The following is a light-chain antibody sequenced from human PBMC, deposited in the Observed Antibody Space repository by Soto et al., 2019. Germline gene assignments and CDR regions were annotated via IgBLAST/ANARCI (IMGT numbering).Light chain of an antibody. CDR2: DVN. J-gene: IGLJ1*01. Sequence: QSVLTQPASVSGSPGQSITISCTETSSDVGGYNYVSWYQQHPGKAPKLMIYDVNNRPSGVSNRFSGSKSGNTASLTISGLQAEDEADYYCNSYTSNNTHVFGTGTKLTVL. CDR3: NSYTSNNTHV. V-gene: IGLV2-14*01. CDR1: SSDVGGYNY.